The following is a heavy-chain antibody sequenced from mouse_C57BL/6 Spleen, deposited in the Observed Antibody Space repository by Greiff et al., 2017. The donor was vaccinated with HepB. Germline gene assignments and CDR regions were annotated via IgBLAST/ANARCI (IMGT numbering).Heavy chain of an antibody. J-gene: IGHJ3*01. V-gene: IGHV1-53*01. CDR2: INPSNGGT. D-gene: IGHD3-2*02. CDR3: ARSAQARAWFAY. Sequence: LQESGTELVKPGASVKLSCKASGYTFTSYWMHWVKQRPGQGLEWIGNINPSNGGTNYNEKFKSKATLTVDKSSSTAYMQLSSLTSEDSAVYYCARSAQARAWFAYWGQGTLVTVSA. CDR1: GYTFTSYW.